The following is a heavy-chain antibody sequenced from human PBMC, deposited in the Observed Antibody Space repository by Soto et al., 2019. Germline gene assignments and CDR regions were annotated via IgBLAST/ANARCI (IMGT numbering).Heavy chain of an antibody. CDR3: TTDRSQLRFLEVPDFDY. CDR2: IKSKTDGGTT. J-gene: IGHJ4*02. CDR1: GFTFSNAC. D-gene: IGHD3-3*01. Sequence: GGSLRLSCAASGFTFSNACMSWVRQAPGKGLEWVGRIKSKTDGGTTDYAAPVKGRFTISRDDSKNTLYLQMNSLKTEDTAVYYCTTDRSQLRFLEVPDFDYWGQGTLVTVSS. V-gene: IGHV3-15*01.